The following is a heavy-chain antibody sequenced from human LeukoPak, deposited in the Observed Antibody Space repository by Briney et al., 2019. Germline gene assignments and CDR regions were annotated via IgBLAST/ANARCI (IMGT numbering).Heavy chain of an antibody. D-gene: IGHD5-24*01. J-gene: IGHJ4*02. Sequence: ASVKVSCKASGYTFTSYAIHWVRQAPGQGLEWMGWITPGGGTNYPQKSQGRVAITWDTSITTAYMDLSRLTSDDTAVYYCARDRYGDGFAHLDYWGQGALVTVSS. CDR2: ITPGGGT. CDR3: ARDRYGDGFAHLDY. V-gene: IGHV1-2*02. CDR1: GYTFTSYA.